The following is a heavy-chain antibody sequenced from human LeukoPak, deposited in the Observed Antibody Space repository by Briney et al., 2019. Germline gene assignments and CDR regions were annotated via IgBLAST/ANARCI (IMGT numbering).Heavy chain of an antibody. D-gene: IGHD5-12*01. Sequence: PGGSLRLSCAASGFTFSNAWMSWVRQAPGKGLEWVGRIKSKTDGGTTDYAAPVKGRFTISRDDSKNTLYLQMNSLKTEDTAVYYCARVGSGYTNDAFDIWGQGTMVTVSS. CDR2: IKSKTDGGTT. J-gene: IGHJ3*02. CDR1: GFTFSNAW. CDR3: ARVGSGYTNDAFDI. V-gene: IGHV3-15*01.